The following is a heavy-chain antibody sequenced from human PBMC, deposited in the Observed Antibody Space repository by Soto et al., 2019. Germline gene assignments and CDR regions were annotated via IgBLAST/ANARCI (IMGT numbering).Heavy chain of an antibody. Sequence: EVQLVQSGAEVKKPGESLRISCKGSGYSFTNYCINWVRQMPGKGLEWMGKIDPSDSYTNYSPSFQGHVTISADKSISTAYLQWNSLRASDTAMYYCARHAIGAIGSDSWFDPWGQGTLVTVSS. V-gene: IGHV5-10-1*01. CDR2: IDPSDSYT. D-gene: IGHD6-13*01. CDR3: ARHAIGAIGSDSWFDP. J-gene: IGHJ5*02. CDR1: GYSFTNYC.